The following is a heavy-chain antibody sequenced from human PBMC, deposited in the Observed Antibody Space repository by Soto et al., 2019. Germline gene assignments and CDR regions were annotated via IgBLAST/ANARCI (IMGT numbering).Heavy chain of an antibody. CDR3: ARDARLWFGDYYYYYGMDV. CDR2: IYSGGST. CDR1: GFTVSSNY. D-gene: IGHD3-10*01. J-gene: IGHJ6*02. Sequence: GVLRLSCAASGFTVSSNYMSWVRQAPGKGLEWVSVIYSGGSTYYADSVKGRFTISRDNSKNTLYLQMSSLRAEDTAVYYCARDARLWFGDYYYYYGMDVWGQGTTVTVSS. V-gene: IGHV3-53*01.